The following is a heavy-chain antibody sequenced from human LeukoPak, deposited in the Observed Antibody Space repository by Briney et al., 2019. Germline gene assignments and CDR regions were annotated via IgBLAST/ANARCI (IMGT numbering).Heavy chain of an antibody. Sequence: PSQTLSLTCTVSGGSVSSGDYYWSWLRQPPGKGLEWIGYIYYSGSTYYNPSLKSRVTISVDTSKNQFSLKLSSVTAADTAVYYCARDSRLRFPYYYYGMDVWGQGTTVTVSS. J-gene: IGHJ6*02. CDR1: GGSVSSGDYY. D-gene: IGHD3-16*01. V-gene: IGHV4-30-4*01. CDR2: IYYSGST. CDR3: ARDSRLRFPYYYYGMDV.